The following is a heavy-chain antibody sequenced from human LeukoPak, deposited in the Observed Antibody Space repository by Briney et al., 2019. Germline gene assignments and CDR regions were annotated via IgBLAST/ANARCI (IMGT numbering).Heavy chain of an antibody. J-gene: IGHJ4*02. CDR1: GFTFSSYG. CDR3: AKDFAYYYDSSRDHYFDY. V-gene: IGHV3-30*02. CDR2: IWYGGSNK. Sequence: GGSLRLSCAASGFTFSSYGMHWVRQAPGKGLEWVAVIWYGGSNKYYADSVKGRFTISRDNSKNTLYLQMNSLRAEDTAVYYCAKDFAYYYDSSRDHYFDYWGQGTLVTVSS. D-gene: IGHD3-22*01.